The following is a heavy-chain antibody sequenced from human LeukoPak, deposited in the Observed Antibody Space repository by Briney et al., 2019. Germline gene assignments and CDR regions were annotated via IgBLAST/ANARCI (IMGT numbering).Heavy chain of an antibody. D-gene: IGHD3-9*01. J-gene: IGHJ4*02. CDR3: NAYDILTGRAFDY. CDR2: IYSGGST. CDR1: GFTVSSNY. V-gene: IGHV3-53*01. Sequence: GGSLRLYCAASGFTVSSNYMSWVRQAPGKGLEWVSVIYSGGSTYYADSVKGRFTISRDNSKNTLYLQMNSLRAEDTAVYYCNAYDILTGRAFDYWGQGTLVTVSS.